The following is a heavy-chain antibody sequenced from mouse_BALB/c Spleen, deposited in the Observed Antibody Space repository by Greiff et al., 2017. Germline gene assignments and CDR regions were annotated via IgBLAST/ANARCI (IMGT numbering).Heavy chain of an antibody. CDR2: IWSGGST. CDR1: GFSLTSYG. Sequence: VHLVESGPGLVQPSQSLSITCTVSGFSLTSYGVHWVRQSPGKGLEWLGVIWSGGSTDYNAAFISRLSISKDNSKSQVFFKMNSLQADDTAIYYCARNGNYQTPYYAMDYWGQGTSVTVSS. D-gene: IGHD2-1*01. J-gene: IGHJ4*01. CDR3: ARNGNYQTPYYAMDY. V-gene: IGHV2-4-1*01.